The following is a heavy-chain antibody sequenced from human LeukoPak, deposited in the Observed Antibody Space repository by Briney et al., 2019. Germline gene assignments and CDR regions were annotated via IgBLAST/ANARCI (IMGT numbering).Heavy chain of an antibody. D-gene: IGHD3-16*01. Sequence: GGSLRLSCAASGFTYTRYTMHWVRQAPGKGLEWVAVVLYDGSNKYYADSVKGRFTLSRDNSKNTLSLQMNTLRADDTAVYYCVRHNYGGILDFWGQGTLVTVSS. CDR2: VLYDGSNK. V-gene: IGHV3-30*04. CDR1: GFTYTRYT. CDR3: VRHNYGGILDF. J-gene: IGHJ4*02.